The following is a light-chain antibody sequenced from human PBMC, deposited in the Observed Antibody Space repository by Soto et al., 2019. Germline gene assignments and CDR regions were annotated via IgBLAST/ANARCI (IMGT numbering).Light chain of an antibody. CDR2: DAS. Sequence: DIQMTQSQYTLSASVGDRGLITCRASQSISSWLAWYQQKPGKAPKPLIYDASSLESGVPSRFSGSGSGTEFTLTISSLQPDDFATYYCQQYNSYRTFGQGSNVDI. V-gene: IGKV1-5*01. CDR3: QQYNSYRT. CDR1: QSISSW. J-gene: IGKJ1*01.